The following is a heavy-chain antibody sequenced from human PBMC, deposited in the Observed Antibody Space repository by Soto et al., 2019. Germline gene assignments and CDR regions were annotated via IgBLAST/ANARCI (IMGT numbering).Heavy chain of an antibody. J-gene: IGHJ4*02. D-gene: IGHD5-12*01. CDR1: GFTFSSYW. CDR2: IKQDGSEK. Sequence: EVQLVESGGGLVQPGGSLRLSCAASGFTFSSYWMSWVRQAPGKGLEWVANIKQDGSEKYYVDSVKGRFTISRDNAKNSLYLQMNSLRAEDTAVYYCARENIVATWTSGFSHYGIDYWGQGTLVTVSS. V-gene: IGHV3-7*01. CDR3: ARENIVATWTSGFSHYGIDY.